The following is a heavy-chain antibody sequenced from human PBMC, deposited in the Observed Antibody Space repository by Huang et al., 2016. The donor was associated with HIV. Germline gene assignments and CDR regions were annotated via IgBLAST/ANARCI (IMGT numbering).Heavy chain of an antibody. CDR2: LRYDGSHK. D-gene: IGHD6-19*01. J-gene: IGHJ4*02. V-gene: IGHV3-30*02. CDR1: GFTSSGYG. CDR3: AKGPVQWLVTY. Sequence: QVQVVESGGGAVQPGGSLRLSCAASGFTSSGYGIHWVRQAPGMGLGWVALLRYDGSHKFYADSVKGRFTISRDNSKNTVYLQMNSLRGEDTAVYYCAKGPVQWLVTYWGQGTLVTVSS.